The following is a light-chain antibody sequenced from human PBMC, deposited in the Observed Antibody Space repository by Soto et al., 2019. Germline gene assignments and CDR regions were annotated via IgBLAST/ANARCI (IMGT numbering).Light chain of an antibody. CDR2: EVT. CDR1: GRDIGRYDF. J-gene: IGLJ2*01. V-gene: IGLV2-8*01. CDR3: SSYAGTNIV. Sequence: QSVLTQPGSVSGSPGQSITISCTGTGRDIGRYDFVSWFQQHPGKVPKLVIFEVTQRPAGVPDRFSGSKSGNTASLTVSGLQAEDEADYYCSSYAGTNIVFGGGTKVTVL.